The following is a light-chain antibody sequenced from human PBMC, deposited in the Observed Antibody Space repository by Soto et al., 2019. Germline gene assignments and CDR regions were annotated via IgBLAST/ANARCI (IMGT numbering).Light chain of an antibody. CDR2: GAS. Sequence: EIVLTQSPGTLSLSPGERATLSRRASQSVSSSYLAWYQQKPGKAPRLLIYGASSRATGTPDRLSGSGSGTDFTLTISRLEPEDFAVYYCQQYGSSRTFGQGTKVDIK. V-gene: IGKV3-20*01. J-gene: IGKJ1*01. CDR1: QSVSSSY. CDR3: QQYGSSRT.